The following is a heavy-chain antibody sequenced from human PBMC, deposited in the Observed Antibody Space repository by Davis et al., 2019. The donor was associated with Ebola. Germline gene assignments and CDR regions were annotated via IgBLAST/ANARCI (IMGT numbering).Heavy chain of an antibody. D-gene: IGHD1-14*01. Sequence: SETLSLTCNVSGASIRTYYWSWVRPPPGKGLEWIGYIYNSGSTNYNPSLRSRVTISADPSKNQFSLRLTSVTAADTAVYYCARDSSPRNLDIWGQGTLVTVSS. J-gene: IGHJ3*02. CDR2: IYNSGST. V-gene: IGHV4-59*01. CDR1: GASIRTYY. CDR3: ARDSSPRNLDI.